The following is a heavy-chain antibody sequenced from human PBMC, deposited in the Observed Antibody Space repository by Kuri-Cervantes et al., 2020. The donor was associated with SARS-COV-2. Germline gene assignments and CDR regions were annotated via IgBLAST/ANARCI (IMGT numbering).Heavy chain of an antibody. CDR1: GGSISSHY. J-gene: IGHJ6*03. CDR2: IYHSGST. Sequence: SETLSLTCTVSGGSISSHYWSWIRQPPGKGLEWIGSIYHSGSTYYNPSLKSRVTISVDTSKNQFSLKLSSVTAADTAVYYCARDGLTGYYDYYMDVWGKGTTVTVSS. V-gene: IGHV4-38-2*02. CDR3: ARDGLTGYYDYYMDV. D-gene: IGHD3-9*01.